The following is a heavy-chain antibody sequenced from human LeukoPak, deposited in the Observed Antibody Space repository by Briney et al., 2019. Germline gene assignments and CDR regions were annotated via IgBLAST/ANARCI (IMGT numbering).Heavy chain of an antibody. J-gene: IGHJ4*02. CDR2: INPNSGGT. CDR1: GYTFTGYY. CDR3: ARDWDSSSWYDY. Sequence: ASVKVSCKASGYTFTGYYMHWVRQAPGQGLEWMGWINPNSGGTNYAQKFQGRVTMTRDTSISTAYMELSRLRSDDTAVYYCARDWDSSSWYDYWGQGTLVTVSS. D-gene: IGHD6-13*01. V-gene: IGHV1-2*02.